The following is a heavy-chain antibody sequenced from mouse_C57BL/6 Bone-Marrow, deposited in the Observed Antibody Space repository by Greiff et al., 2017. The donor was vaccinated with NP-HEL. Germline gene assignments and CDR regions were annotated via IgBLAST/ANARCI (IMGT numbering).Heavy chain of an antibody. J-gene: IGHJ2*01. CDR1: GYTFTDYE. CDR2: IDPETGGT. V-gene: IGHV1-15*01. D-gene: IGHD1-1*02. Sequence: QVQLQQSGAELVRPGASVTLSCKASGYTFTDYEMHWVKQTPVHGLEWIGAIDPETGGTAYNQKFKGTAILTADKSSSTAYMELRSLTSEDSDVDYCTDGYGGWGFYFDYWGQGTTLTVSS. CDR3: TDGYGGWGFYFDY.